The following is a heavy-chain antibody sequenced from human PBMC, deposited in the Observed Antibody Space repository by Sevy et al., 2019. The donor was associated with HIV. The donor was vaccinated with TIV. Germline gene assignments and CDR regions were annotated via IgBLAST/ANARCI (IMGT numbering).Heavy chain of an antibody. J-gene: IGHJ4*02. CDR2: IGGSGGST. D-gene: IGHD2-2*01. CDR1: GFTFSSYA. CDR3: ASSMVVVPAATFDY. V-gene: IGHV3-23*01. Sequence: GGSLRLSCAASGFTFSSYAMSWVRQAPGKGLEWVSAIGGSGGSTYYADSVKGRFTISRDNSKNTLYLQMNSLRAEDTAVYYCASSMVVVPAATFDYWGQGTLVTVSS.